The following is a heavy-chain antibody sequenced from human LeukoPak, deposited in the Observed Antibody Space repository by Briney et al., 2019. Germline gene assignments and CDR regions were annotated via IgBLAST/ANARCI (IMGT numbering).Heavy chain of an antibody. Sequence: SETLSLTCTVSGGSINTSNDYWGWIRQPPGKGLEWIGSMDYSGSTYYNPSLKSRVTMSVDTSKNQFSLKLSSVTAADTAVYFCARRGPESYYNNWFDXXXXXXXVTXSS. D-gene: IGHD3-10*01. CDR3: ARRGPESYYNNWFDX. V-gene: IGHV4-39*07. CDR2: MDYSGST. J-gene: IGHJ5*02. CDR1: GGSINTSNDY.